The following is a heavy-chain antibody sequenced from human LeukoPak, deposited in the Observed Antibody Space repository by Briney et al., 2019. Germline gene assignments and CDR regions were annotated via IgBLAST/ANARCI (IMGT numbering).Heavy chain of an antibody. Sequence: GASVKVSCKPSGYTFTDYLMHWVRQAPGQGLEWVGWIHPNSGGTNYAPRFQGRVTMTRDTSSTTAYMELSSLRSDDTALYYCARAVGRRCPDVFDVWGQGAMLTVSS. D-gene: IGHD1-14*01. CDR1: GYTFTDYL. CDR2: IHPNSGGT. CDR3: ARAVGRRCPDVFDV. J-gene: IGHJ3*01. V-gene: IGHV1-2*02.